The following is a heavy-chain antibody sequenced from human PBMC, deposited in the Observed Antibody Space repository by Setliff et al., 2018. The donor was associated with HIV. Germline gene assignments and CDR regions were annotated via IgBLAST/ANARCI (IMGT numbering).Heavy chain of an antibody. CDR2: IFYSGST. CDR1: GDSINYKY. CDR3: ARHGSALPGDGHHLDS. Sequence: SETLSLTCTVSGDSINYKYWGWIRQSPGKGLEWIGYIFYSGSTNYNPSLKSRVTIFVDTSRNQFSLRMTSVTAADTALYFCARHGSALPGDGHHLDSWGQGILVTVSS. V-gene: IGHV4-59*08. J-gene: IGHJ5*01. D-gene: IGHD7-27*01.